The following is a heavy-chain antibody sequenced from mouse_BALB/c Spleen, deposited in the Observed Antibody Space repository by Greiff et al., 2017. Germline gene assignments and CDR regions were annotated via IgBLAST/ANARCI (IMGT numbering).Heavy chain of an antibody. CDR3: TRGTTVVDY. Sequence: EVKVEESGGGLVQPEGSMKLSCVASGFTFSNYWMNWVRQSPEKGLEWVAEIRLKSNNYATHYAESVKGRFTISRDDSKSSVYLQMNNLRAEDTGIYYCTRGTTVVDYWGQGTTLTVSS. D-gene: IGHD1-1*01. V-gene: IGHV6-6*02. CDR1: GFTFSNYW. CDR2: IRLKSNNYAT. J-gene: IGHJ2*01.